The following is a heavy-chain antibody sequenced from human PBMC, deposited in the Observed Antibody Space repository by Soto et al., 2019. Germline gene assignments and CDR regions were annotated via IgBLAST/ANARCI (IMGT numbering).Heavy chain of an antibody. Sequence: SETLSLTCTVSGGSMTNYYWSWIRQPPGKGLEWIAYIYYSGRTDYNPFLKSRVTISVDTSKNQFSLNLNSVTAADTAVYYCARGGWSVDYWGKGTLVTVSS. CDR1: GGSMTNYY. CDR2: IYYSGRT. D-gene: IGHD6-19*01. J-gene: IGHJ4*02. CDR3: ARGGWSVDY. V-gene: IGHV4-59*01.